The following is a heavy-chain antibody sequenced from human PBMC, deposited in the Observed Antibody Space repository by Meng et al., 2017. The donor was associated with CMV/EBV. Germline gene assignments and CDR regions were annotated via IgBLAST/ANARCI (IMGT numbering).Heavy chain of an antibody. CDR3: ARGSLSASAVDY. V-gene: IGHV4-34*01. Sequence: SETLSLTCAVYGGSFSGYYWSWIRQPPGKGLEWIGEINHSGSTNYNPSLKSRVTISVDTSKDQFSLKLSSVTAADTAVYYCARGSLSASAVDYWGQGTLVTVSS. CDR2: INHSGST. CDR1: GGSFSGYY. J-gene: IGHJ4*02. D-gene: IGHD6-19*01.